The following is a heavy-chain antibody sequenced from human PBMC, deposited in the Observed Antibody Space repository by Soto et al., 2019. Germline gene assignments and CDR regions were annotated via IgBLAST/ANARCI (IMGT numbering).Heavy chain of an antibody. J-gene: IGHJ4*02. V-gene: IGHV3-53*01. CDR2: IYSTGNT. CDR3: ARFYDSTDSYGYYFDY. CDR1: GFTVSTNY. Sequence: GGSLRLSCAVSGFTVSTNYMNWVRQAPGKGLEWVSIIYSTGNTYYADSVKGRFTISRDSSKNKLFLQMSSLRAEDTAVYYCARFYDSTDSYGYYFDYWGQGSLVTVSS. D-gene: IGHD3-22*01.